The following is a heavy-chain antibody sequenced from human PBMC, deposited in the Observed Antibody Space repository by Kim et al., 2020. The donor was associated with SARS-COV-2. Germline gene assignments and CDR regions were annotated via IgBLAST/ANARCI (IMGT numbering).Heavy chain of an antibody. J-gene: IGHJ4*02. V-gene: IGHV4-39*01. D-gene: IGHD1-1*01. CDR3: SRLITTGETGRGIIDY. Sequence: YLKSRVTTSADTSKNQFSLKLSSVTAADTAVYYCSRLITTGETGRGIIDYWGQGTLVTVSS.